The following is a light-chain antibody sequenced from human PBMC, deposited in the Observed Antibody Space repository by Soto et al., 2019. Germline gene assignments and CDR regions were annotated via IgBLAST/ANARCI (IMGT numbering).Light chain of an antibody. V-gene: IGKV1-12*01. CDR2: AAS. CDR3: QQAHTFPRVS. J-gene: IGKJ3*01. Sequence: DIPMTQSPSSVSASVGDRVTITCRASQGISSLLAWYQQKPGKAPKLLIYAASTLQSGVPSRFSGSRSVTDFSLAMSRLQPEDFGSYYGQQAHTFPRVSFGPGTKVHVK. CDR1: QGISSL.